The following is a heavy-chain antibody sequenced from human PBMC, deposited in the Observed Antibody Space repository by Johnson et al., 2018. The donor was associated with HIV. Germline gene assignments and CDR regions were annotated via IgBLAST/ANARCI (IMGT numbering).Heavy chain of an antibody. Sequence: QVQLVESGGGVVQPGRSLRLSCAASRFTFSNYAMHWVRQAPGKGLEWVAVISYDGSNKYYADSVKGRFTISRDNSKTTLYLQLNSLRAEDTAVYYCAKGGYCSGGSCYPDAFDIWGQGTMVTVSS. CDR1: RFTFSNYA. V-gene: IGHV3-30-3*01. CDR3: AKGGYCSGGSCYPDAFDI. J-gene: IGHJ3*02. D-gene: IGHD2-15*01. CDR2: ISYDGSNK.